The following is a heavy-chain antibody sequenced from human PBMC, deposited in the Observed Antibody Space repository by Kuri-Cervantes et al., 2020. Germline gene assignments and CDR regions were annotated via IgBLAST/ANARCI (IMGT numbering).Heavy chain of an antibody. CDR3: ASLSRGEDY. V-gene: IGHV4-30-2*01. D-gene: IGHD3-10*01. Sequence: SETLSLTCAVSGGSISSGGYSWSWIRQPPGKGLEWIGYIYHSGSTYYNPSLKSRVTISVDRSKNQFSPKLSSVTAADTAVYYCASLSRGEDYWGQGTLVTVSS. CDR1: GGSISSGGYS. J-gene: IGHJ4*02. CDR2: IYHSGST.